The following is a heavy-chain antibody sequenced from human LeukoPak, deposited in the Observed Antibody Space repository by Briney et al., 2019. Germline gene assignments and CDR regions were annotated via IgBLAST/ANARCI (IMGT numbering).Heavy chain of an antibody. CDR1: GFTFSSYG. J-gene: IGHJ4*02. V-gene: IGHV3-30*18. CDR2: TSYDGTYK. D-gene: IGHD1-1*01. CDR3: AKDRYETGSYYFDY. Sequence: PGGSLRLSCAASGFTFSSYGVHWVRQAPGKGLEWVAVTSYDGTYKYYADSVKGRFTISRDNFKNTLYLQMNSLRAEDTAVYYCAKDRYETGSYYFDYWGQGTLVTVSS.